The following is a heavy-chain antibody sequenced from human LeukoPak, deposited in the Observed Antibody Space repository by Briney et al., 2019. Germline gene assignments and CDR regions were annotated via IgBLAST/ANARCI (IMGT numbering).Heavy chain of an antibody. CDR2: IKTTAQGGTT. Sequence: PGGSLRLSCAASGVSFSDAWMTWVRQAPGKGLEWVGRIKTTAQGGTTDYAAPVRARCTISRDDSQNTLYLQMTSLKSADTGVYYCTTDWICVGHCSDGVCDIGPWCWGQGARVTVSS. J-gene: IGHJ4*02. D-gene: IGHD2-8*01. CDR3: TTDWICVGHCSDGVCDIGPWC. CDR1: GVSFSDAW. V-gene: IGHV3-15*01.